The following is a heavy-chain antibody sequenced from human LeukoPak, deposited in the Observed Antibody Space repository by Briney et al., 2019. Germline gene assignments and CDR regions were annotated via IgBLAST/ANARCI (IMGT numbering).Heavy chain of an antibody. CDR1: GGSFSGYY. J-gene: IGHJ4*02. V-gene: IGHV4-34*01. Sequence: PSETLSLTCAVYGGSFSGYYWSWIRQPPGKGLEWIGEINHSGSTNYNPSLKSRVTISVDTSKNQFSLKLSSVTAADTAVYYCAREALPKGGFDYWGQGTLVTVSS. CDR3: AREALPKGGFDY. CDR2: INHSGST. D-gene: IGHD3-16*01.